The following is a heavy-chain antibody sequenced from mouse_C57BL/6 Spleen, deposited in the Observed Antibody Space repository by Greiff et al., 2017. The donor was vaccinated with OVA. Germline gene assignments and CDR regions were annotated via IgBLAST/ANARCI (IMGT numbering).Heavy chain of an antibody. CDR1: GFNIKDDY. Sequence: VQLKESGAELVRPGASVKLSCTASGFNIKDDYMHWVKQRPEQGLEWIGWIDPENGDTEYASKFQGKATITADTSSNTAYLQLSSLTSEDTAVYYCTTGPGTSGFAYWGQGTLVTVSA. V-gene: IGHV14-4*01. J-gene: IGHJ3*01. CDR3: TTGPGTSGFAY. CDR2: IDPENGDT. D-gene: IGHD4-1*01.